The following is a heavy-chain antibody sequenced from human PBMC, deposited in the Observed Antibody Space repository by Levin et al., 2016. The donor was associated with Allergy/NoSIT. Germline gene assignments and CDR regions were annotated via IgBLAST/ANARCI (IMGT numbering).Heavy chain of an antibody. J-gene: IGHJ4*02. CDR2: ITTSSTYI. CDR1: GFDFTYYY. Sequence: GGSLRLSCAASGFDFTYYYMSWIRQAPGKGLEWIAYITTSSTYINYADSVKGRFTVSRDNDRSSLYLHMNNLRADDTAVYYCVRAAYYYDSSGYYHPFDYWGQGTLVTVSS. D-gene: IGHD3-22*01. CDR3: VRAAYYYDSSGYYHPFDY. V-gene: IGHV3-11*06.